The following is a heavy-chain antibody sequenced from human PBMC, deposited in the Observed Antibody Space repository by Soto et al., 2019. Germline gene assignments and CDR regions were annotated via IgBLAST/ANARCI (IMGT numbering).Heavy chain of an antibody. CDR3: ARGLNHYASGSYPIYYFDY. CDR2: IKQDGSEK. D-gene: IGHD3-10*01. V-gene: IGHV3-7*03. Sequence: GGSLRLSCAASGFTFSNYWMSWVRQAPGKGLEWVANIKQDGSEKYYVDSVKGPFTISRDNAKNSLYLQMDSLRAEDTAVYYCARGLNHYASGSYPIYYFDYRGQGTLVTVSS. J-gene: IGHJ4*02. CDR1: GFTFSNYW.